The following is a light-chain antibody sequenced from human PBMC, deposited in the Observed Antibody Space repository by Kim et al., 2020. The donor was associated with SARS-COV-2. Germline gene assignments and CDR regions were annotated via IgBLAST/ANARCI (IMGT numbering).Light chain of an antibody. CDR1: SSDVGRYNY. J-gene: IGLJ2*01. CDR2: DVT. V-gene: IGLV2-14*03. Sequence: QSALTQPASVSASPGQSITISCTGTSSDVGRYNYVSWYQQYPGKAPKLIIYDVTNRPSGVSNRFSGSKSGNTASLTISGLQADDEADYYCSSYTDIIGFDVFGGGTQLTVL. CDR3: SSYTDIIGFDV.